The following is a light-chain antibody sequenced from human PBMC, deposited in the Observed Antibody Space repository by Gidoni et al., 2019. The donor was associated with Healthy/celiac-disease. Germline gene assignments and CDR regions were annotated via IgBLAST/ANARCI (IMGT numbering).Light chain of an antibody. J-gene: IGLJ3*02. V-gene: IGLV1-40*01. CDR2: GNS. CDR1: SSNNGAGYD. Sequence: QSVLTQPPSVSGAPGQRVTISCTGSSSNNGAGYDVHWYQKLPGTAPKLLIYGNSNRPSGVPDRFSGSKSGTSASLAITGLQAEDEADYYCQSYDSSLSGSVFGGGTKLTVL. CDR3: QSYDSSLSGSV.